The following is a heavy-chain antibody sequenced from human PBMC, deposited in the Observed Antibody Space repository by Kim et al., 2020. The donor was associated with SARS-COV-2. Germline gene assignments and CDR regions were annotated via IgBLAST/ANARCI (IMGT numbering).Heavy chain of an antibody. D-gene: IGHD3-3*01. CDR3: AKIIYGEFWSGARGYFDY. CDR2: ISGSGGST. CDR1: GFTFSSYA. V-gene: IGHV3-23*01. J-gene: IGHJ4*02. Sequence: GGSLRLSFAASGFTFSSYAMSWVRQAPGKGLEWVSAISGSGGSTYYADSVKGRFTISRDNSKNTLYLQMNSLRAEDTAVYYCAKIIYGEFWSGARGYFDYWGQGTLVTVSS.